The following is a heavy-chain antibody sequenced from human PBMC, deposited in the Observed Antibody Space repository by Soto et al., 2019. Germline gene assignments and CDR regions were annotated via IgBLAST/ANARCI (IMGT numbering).Heavy chain of an antibody. J-gene: IGHJ3*02. CDR3: ARDSSGYFAFDI. V-gene: IGHV4-31*03. D-gene: IGHD6-19*01. CDR2: IYYSGST. CDR1: GGSISSGGYY. Sequence: PSETLSLTCTVSGGSISSGGYYWSWIRQHPGKGLEWIGYIYYSGSTYYNPSLKSRVTISVDTSKNQFSLKLSSMTAADTAVYNCARDSSGYFAFDIWGQGTMVTVSS.